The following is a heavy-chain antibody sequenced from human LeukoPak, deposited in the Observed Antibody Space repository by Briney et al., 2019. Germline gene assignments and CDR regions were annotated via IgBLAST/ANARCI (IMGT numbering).Heavy chain of an antibody. J-gene: IGHJ3*02. Sequence: SQTLSLTCTVSGGSISSGNYYWSWIRQPAGKGLEWIGRIYTSGSTNYNPSLKSRVTISVDTSKNQFSLKLSSVTAADTAVYYCARAQRLEHDEGLDIWGQGTVVTVSS. V-gene: IGHV4-61*02. D-gene: IGHD1/OR15-1a*01. CDR1: GGSISSGNYY. CDR2: IYTSGST. CDR3: ARAQRLEHDEGLDI.